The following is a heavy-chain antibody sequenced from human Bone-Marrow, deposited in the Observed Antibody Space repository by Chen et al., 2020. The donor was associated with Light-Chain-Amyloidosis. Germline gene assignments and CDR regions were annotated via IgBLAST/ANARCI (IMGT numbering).Heavy chain of an antibody. V-gene: IGHV4-61*02. Sequence: QVQLQESGPGLAKPSQTLSLTCTVSGGSISSGSYYWSWIRQPAGKGLEWIGRIYTSGSTNYNPSLKSRVTMSVDTSKNQFSLELSSVTAADTAVYYCARSSSSWYEEYYYYYYYMDVWGKGTTVTVSS. CDR1: GGSISSGSYY. CDR2: IYTSGST. J-gene: IGHJ6*03. CDR3: ARSSSSWYEEYYYYYYYMDV. D-gene: IGHD6-13*01.